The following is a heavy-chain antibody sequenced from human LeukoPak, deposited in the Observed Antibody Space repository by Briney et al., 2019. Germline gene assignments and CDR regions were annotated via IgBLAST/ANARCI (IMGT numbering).Heavy chain of an antibody. CDR1: GFTFSNYS. J-gene: IGHJ6*03. Sequence: PGGSLRLSCAASGFTFSNYSMNWVRQAPGKGLEWVSSISRSSNYIYYGDSVKGRFTISGDNAKNSLYLQINSLRAEDTAVYYCARPTIAATRDNYYYYYMDVWGKGTTVTISS. CDR3: ARPTIAATRDNYYYYYMDV. D-gene: IGHD6-13*01. V-gene: IGHV3-21*01. CDR2: ISRSSNYI.